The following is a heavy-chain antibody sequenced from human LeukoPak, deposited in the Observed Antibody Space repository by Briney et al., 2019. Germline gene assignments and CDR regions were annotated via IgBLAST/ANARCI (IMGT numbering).Heavy chain of an antibody. V-gene: IGHV3-48*04. D-gene: IGHD1-26*01. Sequence: PGGSLRLSCAASGFTFTTYSMIWVRQAPGKGLEWVSYISRSSSSAHYADSVKGRFTISRDNAKNSLYLQMNRLRAEDTAVYYCTRGSQWELLGSCDYWGQGTLVAVSS. J-gene: IGHJ4*02. CDR3: TRGSQWELLGSCDY. CDR1: GFTFTTYS. CDR2: ISRSSSSA.